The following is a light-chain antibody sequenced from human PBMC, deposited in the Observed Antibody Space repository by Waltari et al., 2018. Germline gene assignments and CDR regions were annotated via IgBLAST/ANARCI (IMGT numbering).Light chain of an antibody. CDR3: QKYYSAFPT. V-gene: IGKV4-1*01. J-gene: IGKJ1*01. CDR2: WAS. CDR1: QSVLNNSNNKND. Sequence: DIVMTQSPDSLAVSLGERATINCKSSQSVLNNSNNKNDLAWYQQKPGQPPKLIIYWASTRESGVPDRFSGTGSGTDFTLSISSLQAEDVAVYYCQKYYSAFPTFGQGTKVEIK.